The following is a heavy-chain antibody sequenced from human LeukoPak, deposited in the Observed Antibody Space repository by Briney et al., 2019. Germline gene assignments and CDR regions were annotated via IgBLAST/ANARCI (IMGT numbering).Heavy chain of an antibody. J-gene: IGHJ3*02. D-gene: IGHD4-17*01. CDR3: ARGSDYVDAFDI. Sequence: SQTLSLTCTVSGSSIRSGGYYWSWIRQHPGKGLEWIGYIYYSGSTYYNPSLKSRVTISVDTSKNQFSLKLSSVTAADTAVYYCARGSDYVDAFDIWGQGTMVTVSS. CDR1: GSSIRSGGYY. CDR2: IYYSGST. V-gene: IGHV4-31*03.